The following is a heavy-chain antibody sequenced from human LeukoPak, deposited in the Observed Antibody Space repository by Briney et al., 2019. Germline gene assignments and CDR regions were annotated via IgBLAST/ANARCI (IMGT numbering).Heavy chain of an antibody. CDR1: GXSFTSYC. D-gene: IGHD1-7*01. J-gene: IGHJ6*02. CDR2: IDPSDSYT. Sequence: GESLKISFKGSGXSFTSYCISWVRQMPGKGLEWMWRIDPSDSYTNYSPSFQGHVTISADKSISTAYLQWSSLKASDTAMYYCASTTTGTTNYYYYGMDVWAKGPRSPSP. V-gene: IGHV5-10-1*01. CDR3: ASTTTGTTNYYYYGMDV.